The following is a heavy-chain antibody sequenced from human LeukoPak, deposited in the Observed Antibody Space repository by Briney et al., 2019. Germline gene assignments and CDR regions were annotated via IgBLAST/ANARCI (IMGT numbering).Heavy chain of an antibody. CDR2: INSDGSTT. D-gene: IGHD2/OR15-2a*01. Sequence: PGGSLRLSCAASGFTFSNYWMHWVRQVPGKGLVWVSRINSDGSTTNYADSVKGRFSISRDNAKNTLHLQMHSLRAEDTAVYYCVRGIVTEDHWGQGTLVTVPS. CDR3: VRGIVTEDH. V-gene: IGHV3-74*01. J-gene: IGHJ4*02. CDR1: GFTFSNYW.